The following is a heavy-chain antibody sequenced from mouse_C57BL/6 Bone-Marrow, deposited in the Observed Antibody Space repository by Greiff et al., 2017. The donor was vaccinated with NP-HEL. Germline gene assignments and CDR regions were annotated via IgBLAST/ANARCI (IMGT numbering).Heavy chain of an antibody. D-gene: IGHD2-3*01. J-gene: IGHJ3*01. CDR3: ARGRDGYYPIFAY. Sequence: VQLQQPGAELVRPGSSVKLSCKASGYTFTSYWMHWVKQRPIQGLEWIGNIDPSDSETHYNQKFKDKATLTVDKSSSTAYMQLSSLTSEDSAVYYCARGRDGYYPIFAYWGQGALVTVSA. CDR1: GYTFTSYW. CDR2: IDPSDSET. V-gene: IGHV1-52*01.